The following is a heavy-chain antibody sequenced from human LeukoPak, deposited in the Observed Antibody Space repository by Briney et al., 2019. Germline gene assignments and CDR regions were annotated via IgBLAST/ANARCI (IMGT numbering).Heavy chain of an antibody. D-gene: IGHD4-23*01. CDR1: GYTFTGYY. CDR3: ARDSTKPKVHGSVALYYFDY. V-gene: IGHV1-2*02. J-gene: IGHJ4*02. Sequence: EASVKVSCKASGYTFTGYYMHWVRQAPGQGLEWMGWINPNSGGTNYAQKFQGRVTMSVDTSKNQFSLKLSSVTAADTAVYYCARDSTKPKVHGSVALYYFDYWGQGTLVTVSS. CDR2: INPNSGGT.